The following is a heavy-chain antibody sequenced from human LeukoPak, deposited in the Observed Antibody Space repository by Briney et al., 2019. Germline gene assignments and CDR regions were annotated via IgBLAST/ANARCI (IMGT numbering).Heavy chain of an antibody. D-gene: IGHD4-17*01. V-gene: IGHV3-48*02. J-gene: IGHJ4*02. CDR3: ARAPPDYGDFDY. CDR2: ISSSGSAI. CDR1: GFTSSSYT. Sequence: GALRLSCAASGFTSSSYTMNWVRQAPGKGLEWVSYISSSGSAIYYADSVKGRFTISRDNAKNSLYLQMNSLRDDDTAVYYCARAPPDYGDFDYWGQGTLVTVSS.